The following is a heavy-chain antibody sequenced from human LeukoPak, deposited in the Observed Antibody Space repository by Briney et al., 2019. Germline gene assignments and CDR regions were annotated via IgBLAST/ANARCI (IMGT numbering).Heavy chain of an antibody. CDR1: GYTFTGYY. D-gene: IGHD3-10*01. Sequence: AAVKVSCMASGYTFTGYYMHWVRQAPGQGLEWMGWSNPNSGGTKYAQKSQGRVSMDRDTSNSTAYMGLSRLRSDDTAVYCCARDMVRGVRSSGYGGQGNLVTVSS. V-gene: IGHV1-2*02. CDR2: SNPNSGGT. J-gene: IGHJ4*02. CDR3: ARDMVRGVRSSGY.